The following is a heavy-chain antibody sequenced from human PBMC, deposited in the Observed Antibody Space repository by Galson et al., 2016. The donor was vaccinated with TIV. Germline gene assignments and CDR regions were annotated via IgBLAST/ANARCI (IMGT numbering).Heavy chain of an antibody. D-gene: IGHD2-2*01. CDR2: FYWDGEE. CDR1: GFSLYTRGVG. V-gene: IGHV2-5*02. J-gene: IGHJ3*02. Sequence: PALVKPTQTLTLTCTFSGFSLYTRGVGVGWIRQPPGKALEWLALFYWDGEERYSPSLRGRVTISTDTSGNEVVLKMTNMDPEDTATYYCAHRRSVASAVFDAFDIWGPGTVVTVSS. CDR3: AHRRSVASAVFDAFDI.